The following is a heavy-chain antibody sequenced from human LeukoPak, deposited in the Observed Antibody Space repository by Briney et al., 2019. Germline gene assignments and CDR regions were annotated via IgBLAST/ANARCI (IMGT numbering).Heavy chain of an antibody. Sequence: SETLSLTCAAYGGSFSGHYWSWIRQPPGKGLEWIGEINRGGSTNYNPSLKSRATISLDTSKSQFSLKLSSVTAADTAAYYCGLGGAIIPDAFDIWGPGTMVTVSS. CDR2: INRGGST. CDR3: GLGGAIIPDAFDI. V-gene: IGHV4-34*01. CDR1: GGSFSGHY. J-gene: IGHJ3*02. D-gene: IGHD3-16*02.